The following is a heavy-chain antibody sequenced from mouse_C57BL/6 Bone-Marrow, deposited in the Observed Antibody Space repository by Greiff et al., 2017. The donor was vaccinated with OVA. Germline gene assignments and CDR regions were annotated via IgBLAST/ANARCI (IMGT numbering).Heavy chain of an antibody. J-gene: IGHJ2*01. V-gene: IGHV1-26*01. CDR2: INPNNGGT. D-gene: IGHD2-3*01. Sequence: VQLQQSGPELVKPGASVKISCKASGYTFTDYYMNWVKQSHGKSLEWIGDINPNNGGTSYNQKFKGKATLTVDKSSSTAYMELRSLTSEDSAVYYCARGMVKGYYFDYWGQGTTLTVSS. CDR3: ARGMVKGYYFDY. CDR1: GYTFTDYY.